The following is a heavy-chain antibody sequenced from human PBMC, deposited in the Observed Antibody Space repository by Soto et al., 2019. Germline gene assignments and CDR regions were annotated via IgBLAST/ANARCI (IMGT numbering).Heavy chain of an antibody. CDR2: ISATNGDT. CDR3: VRRHVSATGIDWFDP. CDR1: GYTFTSYG. V-gene: IGHV1-3*01. J-gene: IGHJ5*02. D-gene: IGHD6-13*01. Sequence: ASVKVSCKASGYTFTSYGIHWVRQAPGQRLEWMGWISATNGDTKYSPKFQGRVTITRDTSASTAYMELSSLRSEDTAVYYCVRRHVSATGIDWFDPWGQGTLVTVSS.